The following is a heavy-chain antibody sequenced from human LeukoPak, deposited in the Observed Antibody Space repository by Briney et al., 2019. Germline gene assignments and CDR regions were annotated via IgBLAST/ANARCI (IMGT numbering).Heavy chain of an antibody. D-gene: IGHD1-26*01. CDR2: ISSSSSYI. CDR1: GFTFSSYN. CDR3: ARETPRSGSYSIVD. Sequence: GGSLRLSCAASGFTFSSYNMNWVRQAPGKGLEWVSSISSSSSYIYYADSVKGRFTISRDNAKNSLYLQMNSLRAEDTAVYYCARETPRSGSYSIVDWGQGTLVTVSS. V-gene: IGHV3-21*01. J-gene: IGHJ4*02.